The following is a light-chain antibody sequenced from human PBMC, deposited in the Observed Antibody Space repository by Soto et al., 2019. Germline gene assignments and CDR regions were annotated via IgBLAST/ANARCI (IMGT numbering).Light chain of an antibody. CDR2: KVS. CDR3: MQETHWQIT. J-gene: IGKJ5*01. Sequence: DVVMTQSPLSLPVTLGQPASISCRSNQSLVHSDGIAYFSWFQQRPGRSPRRLIYKVSNRDSGVPARFSGSGSGTDFALKISRVDAEDVGVYYCMQETHWQITFGQGKRLEIK. CDR1: QSLVHSDGIAY. V-gene: IGKV2-30*02.